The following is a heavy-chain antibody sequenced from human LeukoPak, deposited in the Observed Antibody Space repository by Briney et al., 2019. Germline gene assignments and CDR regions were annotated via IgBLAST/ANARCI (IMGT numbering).Heavy chain of an antibody. V-gene: IGHV4-34*01. CDR3: ARVSWFPGTSYYYMDV. CDR2: INHSGSA. CDR1: GGSFSGYY. D-gene: IGHD1-1*01. Sequence: SETLSLTCAVYGGSFSGYYWSWIRQPPGKGLEWIGEINHSGSANYNPSLKSRVTISVDTSKNQFSLKLSSVTAADTAVYYCARVSWFPGTSYYYMDVWGKGTTVTVSS. J-gene: IGHJ6*03.